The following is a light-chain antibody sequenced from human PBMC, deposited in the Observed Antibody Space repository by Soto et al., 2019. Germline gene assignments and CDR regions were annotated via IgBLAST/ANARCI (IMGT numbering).Light chain of an antibody. V-gene: IGKV3-11*01. CDR2: DAS. CDR1: QRVSTY. Sequence: EIVLTQSPATLSLSPGDTATLSCRATQRVSTYLAWYQQKPGQAPRLLIYDASNRAPGIPARFSGSGSETDFTLTISSLEPEDFAVYYCHQRSNWPITFGGGTKVDIK. J-gene: IGKJ4*01. CDR3: HQRSNWPIT.